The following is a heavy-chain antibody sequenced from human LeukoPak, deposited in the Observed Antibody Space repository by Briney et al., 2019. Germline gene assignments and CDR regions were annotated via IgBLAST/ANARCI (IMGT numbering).Heavy chain of an antibody. J-gene: IGHJ3*02. Sequence: SETLSLTCTVSGGSISSGDYYWSWIRQPPGKGLEWIGYIYYSGGTYYNPSLKCRVTISVDTSKNQFSLKLSSVTAADTAVYYCASYVFDAFDIWGQGTMVTVSS. D-gene: IGHD3-16*01. V-gene: IGHV4-30-4*01. CDR2: IYYSGGT. CDR1: GGSISSGDYY. CDR3: ASYVFDAFDI.